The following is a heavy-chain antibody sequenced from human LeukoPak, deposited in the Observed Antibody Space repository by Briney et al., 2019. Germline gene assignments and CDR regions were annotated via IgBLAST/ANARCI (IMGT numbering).Heavy chain of an antibody. CDR3: ARDFCSGGSCYRWFDP. Sequence: GASVKVSCKASVGTFSSYAISWVRQAPGQGLEWMGRIIPILGIANYAQKFQGRVTITADKYPSTAYMELSSLRSEDTAVYYCARDFCSGGSCYRWFDPWGQGTLVTVSS. V-gene: IGHV1-69*04. D-gene: IGHD2-15*01. CDR1: VGTFSSYA. CDR2: IIPILGIA. J-gene: IGHJ5*02.